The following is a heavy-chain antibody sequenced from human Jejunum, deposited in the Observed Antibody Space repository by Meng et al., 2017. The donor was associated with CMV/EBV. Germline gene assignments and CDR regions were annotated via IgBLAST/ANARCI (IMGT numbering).Heavy chain of an antibody. Sequence: GYTFNNYYMHWVRQAPGQGFEWIGISNPSGSGTTYTEKFKGRVTLTRDTSTSTVYLDLIRLRSDDTATYYCAKPTDGGNFYFAMDVWGQGTAVTVSS. D-gene: IGHD2-15*01. CDR1: GYTFNNYY. CDR2: SNPSGSGT. J-gene: IGHJ6*02. CDR3: AKPTDGGNFYFAMDV. V-gene: IGHV1-46*02.